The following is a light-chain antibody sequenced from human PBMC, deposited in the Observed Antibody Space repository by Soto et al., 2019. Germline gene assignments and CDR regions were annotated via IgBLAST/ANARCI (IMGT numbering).Light chain of an antibody. CDR3: SSYAGSKNFV. J-gene: IGLJ2*01. Sequence: QSALTQPPSASGSPGQSVTISCTGTSSDVGGYNYVSWYQQHPGKAPKLMIYEVTKRPSGVPDRFSGSKSGSTASLTVSGLQAEDEADYYCSSYAGSKNFVFGGGTKVTVL. V-gene: IGLV2-8*01. CDR1: SSDVGGYNY. CDR2: EVT.